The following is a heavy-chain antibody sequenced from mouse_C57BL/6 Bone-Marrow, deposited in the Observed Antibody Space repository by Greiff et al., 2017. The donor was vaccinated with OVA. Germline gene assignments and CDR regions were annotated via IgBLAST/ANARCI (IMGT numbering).Heavy chain of an antibody. Sequence: QVQLQQPGAELVRPGSSVKLSCKASGYTFTSYWMHWVKQRPIQGLEWIGNIDPSDSETHYNQKFKDKATLTVDKSSSTAYMQLSSLTSGDSAVYYCARVGYGYDVRFAYWGQGTLVTVSA. CDR2: IDPSDSET. CDR1: GYTFTSYW. J-gene: IGHJ3*01. CDR3: ARVGYGYDVRFAY. D-gene: IGHD2-2*01. V-gene: IGHV1-52*01.